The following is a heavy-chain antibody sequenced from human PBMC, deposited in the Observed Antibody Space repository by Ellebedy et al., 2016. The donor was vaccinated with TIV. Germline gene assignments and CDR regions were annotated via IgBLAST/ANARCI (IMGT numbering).Heavy chain of an antibody. V-gene: IGHV3-33*01. Sequence: GGSLRLXXAAPGFTFSSYGMHWVRQAPGKGLEWVAVIWSAGTTKYYSDSVKGRFTISRDNSKNTLYLQMNSLRAEDTAVYYCAREIIYGGYYFDYWGQGTLVTVSS. CDR2: IWSAGTTK. CDR1: GFTFSSYG. CDR3: AREIIYGGYYFDY. D-gene: IGHD4-23*01. J-gene: IGHJ4*02.